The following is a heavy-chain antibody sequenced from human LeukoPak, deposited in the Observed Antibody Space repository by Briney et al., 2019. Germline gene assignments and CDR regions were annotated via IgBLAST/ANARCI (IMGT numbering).Heavy chain of an antibody. CDR2: ISTYNGDT. V-gene: IGHV1-18*01. CDR1: GYTFNTHG. D-gene: IGHD6-25*01. Sequence: ASVKVSCKASGYTFNTHGISWVRQAPGQGLEWMGWISTYNGDTSYVQNLQGRVTMTTDTSTSTAYMELMSLRSDDTAVYYCLRDAQRPRLTPDYWGQGTLVTVSS. CDR3: LRDAQRPRLTPDY. J-gene: IGHJ4*02.